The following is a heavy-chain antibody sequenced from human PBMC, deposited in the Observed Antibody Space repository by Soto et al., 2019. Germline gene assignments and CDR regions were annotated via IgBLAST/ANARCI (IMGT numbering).Heavy chain of an antibody. J-gene: IGHJ6*02. CDR2: IYYSGST. D-gene: IGHD3-10*01. CDR1: GGSISSSSYY. CDR3: ASDVLLWFGDQPYYYGMDV. V-gene: IGHV4-39*01. Sequence: PSETLSLTCTVSGGSISSSSYYWGWIRQPPGKGLEWIGSIYYSGSTYYNPSLKSRVTISVDTSKNQFSLKLSSVTAADTAVYYCASDVLLWFGDQPYYYGMDVWGQGTTVT.